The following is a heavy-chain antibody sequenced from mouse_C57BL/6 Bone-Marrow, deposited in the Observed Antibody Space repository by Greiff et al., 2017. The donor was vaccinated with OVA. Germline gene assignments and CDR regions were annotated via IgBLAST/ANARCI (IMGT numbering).Heavy chain of an antibody. V-gene: IGHV5-12*01. J-gene: IGHJ4*01. D-gene: IGHD1-1*02. Sequence: EVNVVESGGGLVQPGGSLKLSCAASGFTFSDYYMYWVRQTPEKRLEWVAYISTGGGSTYYPDTVKGRFTISRDNATNTLYLQMSRLKSEDTAMYYCERHGGNRYALEDWGQGTSVTVSS. CDR3: ERHGGNRYALED. CDR2: ISTGGGST. CDR1: GFTFSDYY.